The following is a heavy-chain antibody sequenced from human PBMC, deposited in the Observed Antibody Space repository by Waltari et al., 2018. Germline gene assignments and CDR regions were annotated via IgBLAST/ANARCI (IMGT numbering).Heavy chain of an antibody. CDR1: GGSISSYY. V-gene: IGHV4-59*01. Sequence: QVQLQESGPGLVKPSETLSLTCTVSGGSISSYYWSWIRQPPGKGLEWIGYIYYSGSTNYNPSLKSRVTISVDTSKNQFSLKLSSVTAADTAVYYCAREETTHYFDYWGQGTLVTVSS. J-gene: IGHJ4*02. CDR2: IYYSGST. D-gene: IGHD1-1*01. CDR3: AREETTHYFDY.